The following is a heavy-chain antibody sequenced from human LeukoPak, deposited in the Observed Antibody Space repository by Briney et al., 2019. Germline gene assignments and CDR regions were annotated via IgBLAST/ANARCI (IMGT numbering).Heavy chain of an antibody. V-gene: IGHV3-30*18. J-gene: IGHJ4*02. Sequence: PGRSLRLSCAASGFTFSSYGMHWVRQAPGKGLEWVAVISYDGSNKYYADSVKGRFTISRDNSMNTLYLQMNSLRAEDTAVYYCAKVGIGSRDGYFDYWGQGTLVTVSS. CDR3: AKVGIGSRDGYFDY. CDR2: ISYDGSNK. D-gene: IGHD6-13*01. CDR1: GFTFSSYG.